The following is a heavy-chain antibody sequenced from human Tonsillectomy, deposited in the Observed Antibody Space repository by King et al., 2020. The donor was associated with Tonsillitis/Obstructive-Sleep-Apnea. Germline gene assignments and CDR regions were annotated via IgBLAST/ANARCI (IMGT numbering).Heavy chain of an antibody. CDR1: GFTFSSYG. Sequence: VQLVESGGGVVQPGRSLRLSCAASGFTFSSYGMHWVRQAPGKGLEWVAVIWYDGSNKYYADSVKGRFTISRDNSRNTLYLQMNSLRAEDTAVYYCARGECSSTSCYHADYWGQGTRVTVSS. V-gene: IGHV3-33*01. CDR2: IWYDGSNK. CDR3: ARGECSSTSCYHADY. D-gene: IGHD2-2*01. J-gene: IGHJ4*02.